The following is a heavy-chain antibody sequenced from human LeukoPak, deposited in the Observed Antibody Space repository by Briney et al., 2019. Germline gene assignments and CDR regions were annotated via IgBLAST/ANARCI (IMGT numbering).Heavy chain of an antibody. CDR1: GFTFSSYT. V-gene: IGHV3-23*01. J-gene: IGHJ4*02. CDR2: ITTGDGNT. Sequence: GGSLRLSCTASGFTFSSYTMTWVRQAPGKGLKWVSTITTGDGNTYYADSVRGRFTVSRDDSKNTLYLQMNSLRAEDTAVYYCAGDRVPGAAAGYFDYWGQGTLVTVSS. D-gene: IGHD6-13*01. CDR3: AGDRVPGAAAGYFDY.